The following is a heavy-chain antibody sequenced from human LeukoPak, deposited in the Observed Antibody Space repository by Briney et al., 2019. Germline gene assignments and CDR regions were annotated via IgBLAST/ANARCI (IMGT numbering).Heavy chain of an antibody. CDR1: GFTFSSYA. D-gene: IGHD2-2*01. V-gene: IGHV3-30*04. Sequence: GGSLRLSCTASGFTFSSYAIHWVRQAPGKGLEWVAVISYDGSNKYYADSVKGRFTIPRDNSKNTVYLQMHSLRAEDTAVYYCAKAVVGHQWVENYWGQGTLVNVSS. J-gene: IGHJ4*02. CDR2: ISYDGSNK. CDR3: AKAVVGHQWVENY.